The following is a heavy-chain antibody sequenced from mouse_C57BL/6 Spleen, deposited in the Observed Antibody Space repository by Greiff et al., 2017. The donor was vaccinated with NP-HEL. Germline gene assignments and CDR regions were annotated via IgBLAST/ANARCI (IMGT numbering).Heavy chain of an antibody. J-gene: IGHJ2*01. Sequence: VQLQQSGPELVKPGASVKMSCKASGYTFTYYNMHWVKQSHGKSLEWIGYINPNNGGTSYNQKFKGKATLTVNKSSSTAYMELRSLTSEDSAVYYCARSYYGYGRNFDYWGQGTTLTVSS. CDR1: GYTFTYYN. D-gene: IGHD2-2*01. V-gene: IGHV1-22*01. CDR2: INPNNGGT. CDR3: ARSYYGYGRNFDY.